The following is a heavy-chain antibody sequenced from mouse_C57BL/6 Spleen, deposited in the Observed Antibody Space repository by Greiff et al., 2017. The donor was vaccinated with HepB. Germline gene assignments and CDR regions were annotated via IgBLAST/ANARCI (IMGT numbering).Heavy chain of an antibody. D-gene: IGHD1-1*01. Sequence: VQLQQSGAELVKPGASVKLSCKASGYTFTSYWMHWVKQRPGRGLEWIGRIDPNSGGTKYNEKLKSKATLTVDKPSSTAYMPLSSLTSEDSAVYYCAREEQFYEAWFAYWGQGTLVTVAA. J-gene: IGHJ3*01. CDR1: GYTFTSYW. CDR3: AREEQFYEAWFAY. CDR2: IDPNSGGT. V-gene: IGHV1-72*01.